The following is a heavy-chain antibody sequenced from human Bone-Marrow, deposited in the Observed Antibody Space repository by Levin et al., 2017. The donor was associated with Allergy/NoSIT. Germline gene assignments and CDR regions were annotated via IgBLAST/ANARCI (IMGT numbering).Heavy chain of an antibody. Sequence: RASETLSLTCAVSGDSISHNDYCWNWVRQAPEKGLEWIGYIFHNGRTFYNPSLKSRVTISMDKSKNQFSLNLNSVTVADTALYYCVRGPILPAAPAHFDHWGQGALVTVSS. CDR3: VRGPILPAAPAHFDH. D-gene: IGHD2-2*01. CDR2: IFHNGRT. CDR1: GDSISHNDYC. J-gene: IGHJ4*02. V-gene: IGHV4-30-2*01.